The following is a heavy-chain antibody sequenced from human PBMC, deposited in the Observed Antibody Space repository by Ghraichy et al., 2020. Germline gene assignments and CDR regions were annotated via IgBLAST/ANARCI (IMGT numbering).Heavy chain of an antibody. V-gene: IGHV3-21*01. CDR3: ARGRIHSGGFDL. D-gene: IGHD2-15*01. J-gene: IGHJ5*01. CDR2: IGTSTVFI. CDR1: GFTFSDYA. Sequence: GGSLRLSCTTSGFTFSDYAMNWVRQAPGKGLEWVSSIGTSTVFIYYVDSVKGRFTISRDNAKNSLYLQMHSLRVEDTALYYCARGRIHSGGFDLWGQGTLVTVSS.